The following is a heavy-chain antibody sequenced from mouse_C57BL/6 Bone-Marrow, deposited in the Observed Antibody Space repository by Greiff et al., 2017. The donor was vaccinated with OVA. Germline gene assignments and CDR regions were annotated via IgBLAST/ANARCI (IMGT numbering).Heavy chain of an antibody. V-gene: IGHV5-6*01. CDR3: ARGFYAMDY. CDR1: GFTFSSYG. Sequence: EVMLVESGGDLVKPGGSLKLSCAASGFTFSSYGMSWVRQTPDKRLEWVATISSGGSYTYYPDSVKGRFTISRDHAKNTLYLQMSSLKSEDTAMFYCARGFYAMDYCGLGTSVTVSS. CDR2: ISSGGSYT. J-gene: IGHJ4*01.